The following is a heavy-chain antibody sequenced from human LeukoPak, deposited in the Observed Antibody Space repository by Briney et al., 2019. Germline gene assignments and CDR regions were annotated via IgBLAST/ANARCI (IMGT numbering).Heavy chain of an antibody. CDR1: GFSISDYW. D-gene: IGHD3-10*01. J-gene: IGHJ4*02. CDR2: IRSDGTTT. V-gene: IGHV3-74*01. Sequence: GGSLRLSCAASGFSISDYWMHWVRQVPGKGLVWVSRIRSDGTTTDYVDSVKGRFTTSRDNAKNILYLQMNSLTAEDTALYYCARAHRNGASFFAFWGQGTLVTVSS. CDR3: ARAHRNGASFFAF.